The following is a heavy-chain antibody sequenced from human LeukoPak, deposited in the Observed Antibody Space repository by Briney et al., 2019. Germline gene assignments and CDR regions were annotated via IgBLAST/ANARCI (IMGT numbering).Heavy chain of an antibody. CDR2: VCYSGTT. CDR1: GGSISNSNHF. V-gene: IGHV4-39*01. J-gene: IGHJ4*02. D-gene: IGHD6-13*01. Sequence: PSETLSLTCGVSGGSISNSNHFYAWIRQPPGKGLEWIGSVCYSGTTYYNPSLKSRVTISVDTSESRFSLKLTSVTAADTAVYYCARHKSYRSPLRQQLDFDYWGQETLVTVSS. CDR3: ARHKSYRSPLRQQLDFDY.